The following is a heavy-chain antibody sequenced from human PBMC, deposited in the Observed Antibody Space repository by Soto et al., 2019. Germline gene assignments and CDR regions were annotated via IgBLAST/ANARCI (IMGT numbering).Heavy chain of an antibody. V-gene: IGHV3-74*01. CDR3: AREVWVPDY. CDR2: INPDGSIT. Sequence: PGGSLRLSCAASGFTFSVHWMHWVRQVPGKGLVWVSRINPDGSITDYADSVKGRFTISRDNAKNTLHLQMNGLIAEDTAVYHCAREVWVPDYWGQGTLVTVSS. CDR1: GFTFSVHW. J-gene: IGHJ4*02. D-gene: IGHD3-16*01.